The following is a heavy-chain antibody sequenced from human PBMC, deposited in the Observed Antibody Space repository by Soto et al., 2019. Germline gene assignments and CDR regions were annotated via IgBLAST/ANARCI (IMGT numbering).Heavy chain of an antibody. CDR1: GGTFSSYA. CDR2: IIPIFGTA. J-gene: IGHJ6*02. Sequence: GASVKVSCKASGGTFSSYAISWVRQAPGQGLEWMGGIIPIFGTANYAQKFQGRVTITADESTSTAYMELSSLRSEDTAVYYCARKEYNWNPRYYYGMDVWGQGTTVTVSS. D-gene: IGHD1-20*01. CDR3: ARKEYNWNPRYYYGMDV. V-gene: IGHV1-69*13.